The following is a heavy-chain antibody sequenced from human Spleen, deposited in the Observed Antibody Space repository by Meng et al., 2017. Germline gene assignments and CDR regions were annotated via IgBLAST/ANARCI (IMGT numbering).Heavy chain of an antibody. V-gene: IGHV3-74*01. CDR3: AKTKSIAAAGEGVYYYYGMDV. D-gene: IGHD6-13*01. J-gene: IGHJ6*02. CDR2: INSDGSST. Sequence: GESLKISCAASGFTFSSYWMSWVRQAPGKGLVWVSRINSDGSSTSYADSVKGRFTISRDNSKNTLYLQMNSLRAEDTAVYYCAKTKSIAAAGEGVYYYYGMDVWGQGTTVTVSS. CDR1: GFTFSSYW.